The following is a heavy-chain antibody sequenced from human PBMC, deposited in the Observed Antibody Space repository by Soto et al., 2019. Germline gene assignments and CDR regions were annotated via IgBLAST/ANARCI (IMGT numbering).Heavy chain of an antibody. Sequence: QVQLVQSGAEVKKPGASVKVSCKASGYTFTSYGISWVRQAPGQGLEWMGWISAYNGNTNYAQKLQGRVTMATDTLTIIGYLDLRVITSDDTAVYYCASNGIYSGMYHYYGMYFWGPGTTVNVSS. J-gene: IGHJ6*02. CDR3: ASNGIYSGMYHYYGMYF. D-gene: IGHD1-26*01. CDR1: GYTFTSYG. V-gene: IGHV1-18*01. CDR2: ISAYNGNT.